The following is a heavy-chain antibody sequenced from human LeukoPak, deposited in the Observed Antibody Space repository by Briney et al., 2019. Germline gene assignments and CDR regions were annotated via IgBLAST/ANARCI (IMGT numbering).Heavy chain of an antibody. Sequence: GGSLRLSCSASGFPFSSYAMHWVRQAPGKGLEYVSAISDSGGSTYYADSVKGRFTISRGNSKNTLYLQMSSLRDEDTAVYFCVRGYSFGPYGMDVWGQGTTVTVSS. CDR1: GFPFSSYA. CDR3: VRGYSFGPYGMDV. CDR2: ISDSGGST. V-gene: IGHV3-64D*09. D-gene: IGHD2-15*01. J-gene: IGHJ6*02.